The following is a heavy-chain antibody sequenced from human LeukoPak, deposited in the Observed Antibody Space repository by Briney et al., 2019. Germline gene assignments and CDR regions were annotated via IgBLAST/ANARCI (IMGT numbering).Heavy chain of an antibody. Sequence: SETLSLTCAVYGGSFSGYYWSWIRQPPGKGLEWIGEINHSGSTNYNPSLKSRVTISVDTSKNQFSLKLSSVTAADTAVYYCARGARYLYCSGGSCYPKRVYYFDYWGQGTLVTVSS. J-gene: IGHJ4*02. D-gene: IGHD2-15*01. V-gene: IGHV4-34*01. CDR3: ARGARYLYCSGGSCYPKRVYYFDY. CDR2: INHSGST. CDR1: GGSFSGYY.